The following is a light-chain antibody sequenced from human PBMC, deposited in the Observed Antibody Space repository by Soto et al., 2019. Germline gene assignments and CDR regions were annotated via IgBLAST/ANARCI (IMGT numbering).Light chain of an antibody. CDR1: QGISSY. CDR3: QQLKSYPQT. CDR2: AAS. V-gene: IGKV1-9*01. J-gene: IGKJ4*01. Sequence: DIQLTQSPSFLSASVGDRVTITCRTSQGISSYLAWYQQKPGKAPKLLIYAASTLQSGVPSRFSGSVSGTEFTLTISSLQPEDCATYYCQQLKSYPQTFGGGTKVEIK.